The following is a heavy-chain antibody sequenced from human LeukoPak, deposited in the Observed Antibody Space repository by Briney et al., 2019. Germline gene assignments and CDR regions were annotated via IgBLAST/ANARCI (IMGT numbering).Heavy chain of an antibody. CDR2: VYPGDSDT. Sequence: GESLKISCKGSGYSFTSSWIGWVRQMPGKGLEWVGIVYPGDSDTRYSPSFQGQVTISADKSITTAYLQWSSLKASDTAMYYCARLHHEWELLDYWGQGTLVTVSS. D-gene: IGHD1-26*01. V-gene: IGHV5-51*01. CDR3: ARLHHEWELLDY. CDR1: GYSFTSSW. J-gene: IGHJ4*02.